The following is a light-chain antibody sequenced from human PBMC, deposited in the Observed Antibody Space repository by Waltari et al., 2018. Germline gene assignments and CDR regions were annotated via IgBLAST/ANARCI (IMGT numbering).Light chain of an antibody. CDR1: GLPTKL. V-gene: IGLV3-10*01. CDR3: YTEDSTWGA. Sequence: SFDLTQPPSVSVSPGQAASVTCSGDGLPTKLAYWFQKKSGQTPVLIIHDDNKRPSGLPERFSASSSGRMATWTISGAQVEDEADYFCYTEDSTWGAFGGGTKLTVL. CDR2: DDN. J-gene: IGLJ2*01.